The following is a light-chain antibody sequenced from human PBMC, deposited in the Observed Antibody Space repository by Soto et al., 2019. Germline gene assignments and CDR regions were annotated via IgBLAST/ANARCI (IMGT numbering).Light chain of an antibody. CDR2: YDS. J-gene: IGLJ2*01. Sequence: SYELTQPPSVSVSPGQTATITCGGNNIGSKSVHWYQQKPGQAPVLVIYYDSDRPSGIPERFSGSNSGNTATLTISRVEAGDEADYYCQVWDSSSDHVVFGGGTKVTVL. V-gene: IGLV3-21*04. CDR3: QVWDSSSDHVV. CDR1: NIGSKS.